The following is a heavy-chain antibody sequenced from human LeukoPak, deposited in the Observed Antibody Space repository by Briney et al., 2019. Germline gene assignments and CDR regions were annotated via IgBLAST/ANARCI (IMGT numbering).Heavy chain of an antibody. V-gene: IGHV5-51*01. CDR3: ARYYYDRSVGPFDY. Sequence: GESLKISCKGSGYRFSEYWIGWVRQMPGKGLEWGGIIYPDDSDTRYSPSFQGQVTFSADKSINTAYLQWSSLKASDTAMYYCARYYYDRSVGPFDYWGQGTLVTVSS. J-gene: IGHJ4*02. CDR2: IYPDDSDT. CDR1: GYRFSEYW. D-gene: IGHD3-22*01.